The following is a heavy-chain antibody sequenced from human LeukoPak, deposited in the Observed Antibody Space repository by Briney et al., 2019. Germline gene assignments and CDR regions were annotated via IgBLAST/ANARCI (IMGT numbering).Heavy chain of an antibody. CDR2: ISAYNGNT. V-gene: IGHV1-18*01. CDR1: GYTFTSYG. Sequence: ASVKVSCKASGYTFTSYGISWVRQARGQGLEWMGWISAYNGNTNYAQKLQGRVTMTTDTSTSTAYMELRSLRSDDTAVYYCARDIGVVPAAAVARPFYYYYGMDVWGQGTTVTVSS. D-gene: IGHD2-2*01. J-gene: IGHJ6*02. CDR3: ARDIGVVPAAAVARPFYYYYGMDV.